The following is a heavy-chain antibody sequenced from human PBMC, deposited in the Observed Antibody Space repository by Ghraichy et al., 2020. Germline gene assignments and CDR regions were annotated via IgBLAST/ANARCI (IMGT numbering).Heavy chain of an antibody. J-gene: IGHJ4*02. CDR2: ISGSGGST. CDR1: GFTFSSYA. CDR3: AKDLRYSSSWYPPGFDY. Sequence: GESLNISCAASGFTFSSYAMSWVRQAPGKGLEWVSAISGSGGSTYYADSVKGRFTISRDNSKNTLYLQMNSLRAEDTAVYYCAKDLRYSSSWYPPGFDYWGQGTLVTVSS. V-gene: IGHV3-23*01. D-gene: IGHD6-13*01.